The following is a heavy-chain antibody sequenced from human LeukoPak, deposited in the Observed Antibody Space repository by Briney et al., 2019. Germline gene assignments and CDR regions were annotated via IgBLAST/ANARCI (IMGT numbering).Heavy chain of an antibody. Sequence: GGSLRLSCAVSGITLSNYGMSWVRQAPGKGLEWASGISGSGGSTYYSDSAKGRFTISRDNSNNTLYLQMNSLRAEDTAVYYCAKGAASRGYTYVANWGQGTLVTVSS. CDR3: AKGAASRGYTYVAN. D-gene: IGHD5-18*01. J-gene: IGHJ4*02. CDR2: ISGSGGST. CDR1: GITLSNYG. V-gene: IGHV3-23*01.